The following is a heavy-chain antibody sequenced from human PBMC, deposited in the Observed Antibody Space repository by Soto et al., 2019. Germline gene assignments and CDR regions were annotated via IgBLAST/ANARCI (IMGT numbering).Heavy chain of an antibody. Sequence: SETLSLTCTVSGGSISSYYWSWIRQPPGKGLEWIGYIYYSGSTNYNPSLKSRVTISVDTSKNQFSLKLSSVTAADTAVYYCARVAQPDWYFDLWGRGTLVTVSS. J-gene: IGHJ2*01. D-gene: IGHD2-2*01. CDR1: GGSISSYY. CDR3: ARVAQPDWYFDL. CDR2: IYYSGST. V-gene: IGHV4-59*01.